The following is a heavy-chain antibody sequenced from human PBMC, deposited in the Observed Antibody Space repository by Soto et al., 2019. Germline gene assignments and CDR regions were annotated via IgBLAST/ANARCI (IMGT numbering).Heavy chain of an antibody. D-gene: IGHD3-3*01. CDR3: ARDRRGYDFWSGYYTGRYYYGMDV. V-gene: IGHV3-53*01. CDR1: GFTVSSNY. Sequence: GGSLRLSCAASGFTVSSNYMSWVRQAPGKGLEWVSVIYSGGSTYYADSVKGRFTISRGNSKNTLYLQMNSLRAEDTAVYYCARDRRGYDFWSGYYTGRYYYGMDVWGQGTTVTVS. CDR2: IYSGGST. J-gene: IGHJ6*02.